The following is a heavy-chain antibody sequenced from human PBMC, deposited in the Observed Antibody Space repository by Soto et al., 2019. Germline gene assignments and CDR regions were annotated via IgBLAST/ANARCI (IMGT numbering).Heavy chain of an antibody. D-gene: IGHD2-15*01. CDR3: ARYCNGGACYSASLDY. CDR2: ISYDGSKE. J-gene: IGHJ4*02. CDR1: PFTFRSYS. V-gene: IGHV3-30*09. Sequence: GGSLRLSCAASPFTFRSYSMHWVRQAPGKGLEWVTSISYDGSKESYADSVKGRFAVSRDNSKNTLNLQMNSPRPEDTAVYYCARYCNGGACYSASLDYWGQGTQVTVSS.